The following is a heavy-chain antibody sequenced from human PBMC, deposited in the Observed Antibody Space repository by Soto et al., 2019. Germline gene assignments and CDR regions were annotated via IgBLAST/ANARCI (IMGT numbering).Heavy chain of an antibody. D-gene: IGHD6-13*01. J-gene: IGHJ6*02. CDR1: GFTFSSYA. Sequence: GGSLRLSCAASGFTFSSYAMSWVRQAPGKGLEWVSAISGSGGSTYYADSVKGRFTISRDNSKKTLYLQMNSLRAEDTAVYYFAKEFSAAGTFLPQYYYYGMDVWGQGTTVTVSS. CDR2: ISGSGGST. V-gene: IGHV3-23*01. CDR3: AKEFSAAGTFLPQYYYYGMDV.